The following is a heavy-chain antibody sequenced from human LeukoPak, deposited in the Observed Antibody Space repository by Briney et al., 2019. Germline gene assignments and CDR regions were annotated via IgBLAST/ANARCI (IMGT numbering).Heavy chain of an antibody. V-gene: IGHV3-48*01. Sequence: GGSLRLSCAASGCTFSSYSMNWVRQAPGKGLEWVSYISSSSSTIYYADSVKGRFTISRDNAKNSLYLQRNSLRAEDTAVYYCASTWDPNAFDIWGQGTMVTVSS. CDR3: ASTWDPNAFDI. CDR1: GCTFSSYS. CDR2: ISSSSSTI. D-gene: IGHD1-26*01. J-gene: IGHJ3*02.